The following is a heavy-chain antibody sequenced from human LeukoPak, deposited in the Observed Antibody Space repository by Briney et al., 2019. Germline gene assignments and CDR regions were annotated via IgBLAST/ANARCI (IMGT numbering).Heavy chain of an antibody. J-gene: IGHJ5*02. V-gene: IGHV4-34*01. CDR3: ARATYCCSTSCPLEWFDP. CDR2: INHSGST. CDR1: GGSFSGYY. Sequence: SETLSLTCAVYGGSFSGYYWSWIRQPPGKGLEWIGEINHSGSTNYNPSLKSRVTISVDTSKNQFSLKLSSVTAADTAVYYCARATYCCSTSCPLEWFDPWGQGTLVTVSS. D-gene: IGHD2-2*01.